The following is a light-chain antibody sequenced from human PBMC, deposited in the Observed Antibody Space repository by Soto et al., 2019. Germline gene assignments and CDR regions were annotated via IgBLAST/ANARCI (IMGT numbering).Light chain of an antibody. CDR3: SSYTSSSGWV. CDR2: EVS. V-gene: IGLV2-14*01. J-gene: IGLJ3*02. CDR1: SSDVGGYNY. Sequence: QSALTQPASVSGSPGQSITISCTGTSSDVGGYNYVSWYHQHPGKAPKLMIYEVSNRPSGVSNRFSGSKSGNTASLTISGLQAEDEADYYCSSYTSSSGWVFGGGTKLPVL.